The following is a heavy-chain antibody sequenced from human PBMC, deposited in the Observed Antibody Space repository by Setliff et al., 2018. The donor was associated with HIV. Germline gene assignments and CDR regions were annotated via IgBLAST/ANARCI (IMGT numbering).Heavy chain of an antibody. Sequence: PGGSLRLSCEASGFTFSDYYMSWIRQAPGKGLKWVSYISSSSSYTNYADSVKGRFTISRDNAKNSLYLQMNSLRAEDMALYYCVRDKWLVPDTFDIWGQGTMVTVSS. CDR2: ISSSSSYT. V-gene: IGHV3-11*05. D-gene: IGHD6-19*01. CDR3: VRDKWLVPDTFDI. J-gene: IGHJ3*02. CDR1: GFTFSDYY.